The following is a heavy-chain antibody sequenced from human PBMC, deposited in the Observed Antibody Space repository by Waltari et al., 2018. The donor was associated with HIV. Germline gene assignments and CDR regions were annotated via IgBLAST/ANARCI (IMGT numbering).Heavy chain of an antibody. Sequence: QVQLRQWAAGLLKPSEPLSLTCAVSGRSFRGYYWTWIRQTPGGLLEWIGDISHTESPNYNPSFRSRVTISGDPSKNQFFLNLTSVTAADTATYFCARHTLTTVLNYWGQGTRVFVSS. CDR3: ARHTLTTVLNY. V-gene: IGHV4-34*01. CDR1: GRSFRGYY. J-gene: IGHJ4*02. CDR2: ISHTESP. D-gene: IGHD1-1*01.